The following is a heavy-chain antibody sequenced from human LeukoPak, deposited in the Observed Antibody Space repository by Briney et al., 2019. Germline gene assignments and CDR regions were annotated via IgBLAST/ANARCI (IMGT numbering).Heavy chain of an antibody. D-gene: IGHD5-12*01. CDR2: ISSSGSTI. Sequence: GGSLRLSCAASGFTFSSYEMNWVRQAPGKGLEWVSYISSSGSTIYYADSVKDRFTISRDNAKNSLYLQMNSLRAEDTAVYYCARALHSGSSRAEGYWGQGTLVTVSS. CDR1: GFTFSSYE. J-gene: IGHJ4*02. CDR3: ARALHSGSSRAEGY. V-gene: IGHV3-48*03.